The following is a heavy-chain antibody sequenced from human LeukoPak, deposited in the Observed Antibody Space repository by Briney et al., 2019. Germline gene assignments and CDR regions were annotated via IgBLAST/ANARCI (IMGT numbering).Heavy chain of an antibody. CDR1: GGTFSSYA. D-gene: IGHD6-13*01. Sequence: ASVKVSCKASGGTFSSYAISWVRQAPGQGLEWMGWMNPNSGNTGYAQKFQGRVTMTRNTSISTAYMELSSLRSEDTAVYYCARGRVAAAGRDWFDPWGQGTLVTVSS. J-gene: IGHJ5*02. CDR3: ARGRVAAAGRDWFDP. V-gene: IGHV1-8*02. CDR2: MNPNSGNT.